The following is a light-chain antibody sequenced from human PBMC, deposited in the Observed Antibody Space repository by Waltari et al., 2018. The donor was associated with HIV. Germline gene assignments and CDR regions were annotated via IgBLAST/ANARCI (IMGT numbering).Light chain of an antibody. CDR3: QSYDSRLSGPVV. Sequence: QSVLTQPPSVSGAPGQRVTISCTGRRSNIGAGYDVHWYQKLPGTAPKLLIHGNTKRPSGVPDRFSGSKSGTSASLAITGLQAEDEAEYYCQSYDSRLSGPVVFGGGTKLTVL. CDR2: GNT. CDR1: RSNIGAGYD. V-gene: IGLV1-40*01. J-gene: IGLJ2*01.